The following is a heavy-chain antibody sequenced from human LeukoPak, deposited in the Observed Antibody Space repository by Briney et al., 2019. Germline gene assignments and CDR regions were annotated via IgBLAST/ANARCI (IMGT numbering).Heavy chain of an antibody. V-gene: IGHV1-46*01. D-gene: IGHD4-17*01. Sequence: ASVKISCKASGYTFTTYYMHWVRQAPGQGLEWMGIMNPSGGSTNYAQNFQGRLTMTRDTSTSTVYMELSSLRFEDTAVYYCARGNPTNYRDSLYYFDYWGQGTLVTVSS. CDR2: MNPSGGST. J-gene: IGHJ4*02. CDR3: ARGNPTNYRDSLYYFDY. CDR1: GYTFTTYY.